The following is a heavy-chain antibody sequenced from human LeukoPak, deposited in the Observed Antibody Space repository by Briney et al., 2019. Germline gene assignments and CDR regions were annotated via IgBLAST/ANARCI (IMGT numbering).Heavy chain of an antibody. Sequence: PGGSLRLSCAASGFTFSDYYMSWIRQAPGKGLEWVSYISSSGSTIYYADSVKGRFTISRDNAKNSLYLQMSSLRAEDTAVYYCARGHCSSTSCPNDAFDIWGQGTMVTVSS. V-gene: IGHV3-11*04. J-gene: IGHJ3*02. CDR1: GFTFSDYY. CDR2: ISSSGSTI. CDR3: ARGHCSSTSCPNDAFDI. D-gene: IGHD2-2*01.